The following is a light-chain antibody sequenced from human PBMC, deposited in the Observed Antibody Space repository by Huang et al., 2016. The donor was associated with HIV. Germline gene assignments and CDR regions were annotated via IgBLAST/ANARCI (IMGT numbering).Light chain of an antibody. Sequence: EIVLTQSPATLSLSPGERATLSCRASQSVSRYLAWYQQKPGQAPRLLIYNASNRDTGIPDRCSGSGSGTDFTLTISSLEPEDFAVYYCQQRSNWPPITFGQGTRLEIK. CDR3: QQRSNWPPIT. CDR2: NAS. V-gene: IGKV3-11*01. CDR1: QSVSRY. J-gene: IGKJ5*01.